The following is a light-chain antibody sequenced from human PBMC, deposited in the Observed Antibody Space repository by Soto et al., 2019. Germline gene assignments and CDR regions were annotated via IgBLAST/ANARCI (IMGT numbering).Light chain of an antibody. Sequence: QLVLTQSPSASASPGASVKLTCTLTGGHSSYAIDWHQQQPEKGPRYLMKLNSDGSHDKGDGIPDRFSGSRSGAERYLTISNLQSDDEADYYCQTWATGIQVFGGGTKLTVL. CDR2: LNSDGSH. V-gene: IGLV4-69*01. CDR3: QTWATGIQV. CDR1: GGHSSYA. J-gene: IGLJ3*02.